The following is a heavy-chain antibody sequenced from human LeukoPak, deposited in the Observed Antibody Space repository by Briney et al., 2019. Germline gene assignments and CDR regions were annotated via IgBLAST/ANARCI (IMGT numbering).Heavy chain of an antibody. CDR2: IYYSGST. CDR3: AREYSSGYYPD. D-gene: IGHD3-22*01. J-gene: IGHJ4*02. CDR1: GGSISSGGYY. Sequence: SQTLSLTCTVSGGSISSGGYYWSWLRQHPGKGLEWIGYIYYSGSTYYNPSLKSRVTISVDTSKNQFSLKLSSVTAADTAVYYCAREYSSGYYPDWGQGTLVTVSS. V-gene: IGHV4-31*03.